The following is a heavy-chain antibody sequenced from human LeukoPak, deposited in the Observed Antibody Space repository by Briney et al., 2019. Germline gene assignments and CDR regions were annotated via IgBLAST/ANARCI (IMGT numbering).Heavy chain of an antibody. CDR1: GFTFSIYG. V-gene: IGHV3-23*01. Sequence: PGGTLRLSCAASGFTFSIYGMNWVRQAPGKGLEWVSGISPGGDIPYYADSVKGRFTISRDNSKNTMYLQMNSLRAEDTALYYCAQDRAPIQFYFWGQGTLVTVSS. J-gene: IGHJ4*02. CDR2: ISPGGDIP. CDR3: AQDRAPIQFYF. D-gene: IGHD5-24*01.